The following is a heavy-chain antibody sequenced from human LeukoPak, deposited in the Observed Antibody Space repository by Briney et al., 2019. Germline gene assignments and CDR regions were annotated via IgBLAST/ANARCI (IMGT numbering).Heavy chain of an antibody. D-gene: IGHD4-23*01. CDR2: IWYDRSNT. CDR3: AKGITVATLYYYYGMDV. J-gene: IGHJ6*02. Sequence: GGSLRLSCAASGFTFSSYGMHWVRQSPGKGLEWVAAIWYDRSNTHYTESVRGRFTISRDNSKNTLYLQMNSLRAEDTAVYYCAKGITVATLYYYYGMDVWGHGTTVTVSS. CDR1: GFTFSSYG. V-gene: IGHV3-33*06.